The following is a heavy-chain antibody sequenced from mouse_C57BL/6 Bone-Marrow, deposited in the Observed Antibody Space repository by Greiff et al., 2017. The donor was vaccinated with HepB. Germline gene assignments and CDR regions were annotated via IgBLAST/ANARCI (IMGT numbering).Heavy chain of an antibody. D-gene: IGHD1-1*01. V-gene: IGHV1-64*01. CDR2: IHPNSGST. CDR1: GYTFTSYW. CDR3: ARLNYYCGISLYYYAMDY. Sequence: VQLQQPGAELVKPGASVKLSCKASGYTFTSYWMHWVKQRPGQGLEWIGMIHPNSGSTNYNEKFKSKATLTVDKSSSPAYMQLSRLTSEDSAVYYCARLNYYCGISLYYYAMDYWGQGTSVTVSS. J-gene: IGHJ4*01.